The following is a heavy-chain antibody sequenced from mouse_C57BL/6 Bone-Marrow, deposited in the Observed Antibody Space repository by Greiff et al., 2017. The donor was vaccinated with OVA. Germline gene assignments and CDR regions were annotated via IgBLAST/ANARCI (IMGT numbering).Heavy chain of an antibody. CDR3: ARQLGY. Sequence: EVHLVESGGDLVKPGGSLTLSCAASGFTFSSYGMSWVRQTPDKRLEWVATISSGGSYTYYPDSVKGRFTISRDNAKNTLYLQMSSLKSEDTAMYYCARQLGYWGQGTTLTVSS. CDR1: GFTFSSYG. CDR2: ISSGGSYT. J-gene: IGHJ2*01. V-gene: IGHV5-6*01.